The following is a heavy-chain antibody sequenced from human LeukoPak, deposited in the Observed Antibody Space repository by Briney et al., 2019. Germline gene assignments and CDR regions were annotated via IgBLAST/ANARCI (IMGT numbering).Heavy chain of an antibody. V-gene: IGHV4-59*01. CDR3: ARVGGWEAKLLGVICDY. CDR1: GGPISSYY. Sequence: SETLSLTCTVSGGPISSYYWRWIRQPPGKGLEWFRHFYYTGSTNYIPSLKSRVTMSADTSKNQFSLKLSSVTAADTAVYFCARVGGWEAKLLGVICDYLGGGTLVTVSS. CDR2: FYYTGST. D-gene: IGHD1-26*01. J-gene: IGHJ4*02.